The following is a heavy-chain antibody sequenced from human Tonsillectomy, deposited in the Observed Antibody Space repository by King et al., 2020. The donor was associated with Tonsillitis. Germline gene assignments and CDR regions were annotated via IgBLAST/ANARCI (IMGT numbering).Heavy chain of an antibody. J-gene: IGHJ4*02. V-gene: IGHV3-30*03. CDR3: ARGRHITMIVVVIPLDY. Sequence: VQLVESGGGVVQPGRSLRLSCAASGVIFSSYNMHWVRQAPGKGLEWLALISYDGSNKYYADSVKGRFTISRDNSKNTLYLQMNSLRDEDTAVYYCARGRHITMIVVVIPLDYWGQGTLVTVSS. CDR1: GVIFSSYN. CDR2: ISYDGSNK. D-gene: IGHD3-22*01.